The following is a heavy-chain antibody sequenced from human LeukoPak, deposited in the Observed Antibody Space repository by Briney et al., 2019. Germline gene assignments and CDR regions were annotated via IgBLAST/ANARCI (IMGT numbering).Heavy chain of an antibody. Sequence: SETLSLTCGVFGVSINDYYWSGIRQSPGKGLEWIGEISHTEGTRYNTSLESRVTMSVGTSENQLSLKLIFVTAADTAVYYCARIRCGHSGSVCYNHWGLGTLVTVSS. J-gene: IGHJ4*02. V-gene: IGHV4-34*01. CDR1: GVSINDYY. CDR3: ARIRCGHSGSVCYNH. CDR2: ISHTEGT. D-gene: IGHD2-21*01.